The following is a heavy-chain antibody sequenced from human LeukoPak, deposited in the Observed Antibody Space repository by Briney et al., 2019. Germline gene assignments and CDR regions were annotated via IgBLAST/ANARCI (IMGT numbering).Heavy chain of an antibody. CDR3: ARAGSGCYLVWFDP. CDR1: GGSISSGGYS. J-gene: IGHJ5*02. D-gene: IGHD3-10*01. CDR2: IYHSGST. Sequence: SQTLSLTCAVSGGSISSGGYSWSWIRQPPGKGLEWIGYIYHSGSTYYNPSLKSRVTISVDRSKNQFSLKLSSVTAADTAVYYCARAGSGCYLVWFDPWGQGTLVTVSS. V-gene: IGHV4-30-2*01.